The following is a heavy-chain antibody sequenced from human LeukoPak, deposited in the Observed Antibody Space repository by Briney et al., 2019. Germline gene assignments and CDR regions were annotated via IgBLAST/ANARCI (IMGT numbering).Heavy chain of an antibody. Sequence: GGSLRLSCAASGFTISSYEMNWVRQAPGKELEWVSYISSSGSTIYYADSVKGRFTISRDNAKNSLYLQMNSLRAEDTAVYYCARSGIAARPGIGYWGKGTLVTVSS. CDR3: ARSGIAARPGIGY. J-gene: IGHJ4*02. V-gene: IGHV3-48*03. D-gene: IGHD6-6*01. CDR1: GFTISSYE. CDR2: ISSSGSTI.